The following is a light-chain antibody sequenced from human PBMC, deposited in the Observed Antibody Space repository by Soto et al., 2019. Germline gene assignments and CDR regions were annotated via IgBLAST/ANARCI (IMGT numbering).Light chain of an antibody. Sequence: IQMTQYPSSLSASVGDRVTITCRTTQNIRNYLNWYQQKPGKAPKLLIYAASGLQSGVPSRFSASGSGTDFTLTISYLQPEDFAAYYCQQTYSVPATFGQGTKVDIK. J-gene: IGKJ1*01. CDR1: QNIRNY. CDR2: AAS. CDR3: QQTYSVPAT. V-gene: IGKV1-39*01.